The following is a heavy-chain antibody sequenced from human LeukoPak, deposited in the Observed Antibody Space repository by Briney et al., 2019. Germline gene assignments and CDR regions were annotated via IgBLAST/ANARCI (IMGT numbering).Heavy chain of an antibody. V-gene: IGHV1-69*05. CDR3: ARDYYGSGNWFDP. D-gene: IGHD3-10*01. CDR1: GGTFSSYA. J-gene: IGHJ5*02. Sequence: ASVKVSCKASGGTFSSYAISWVRQAPGQGLEWMGGIIPIFGTANYAQKFQGRVTITTDESTSTAYMELSSLRSEDTAVYYCARDYYGSGNWFDPWGQGTLVTVSS. CDR2: IIPIFGTA.